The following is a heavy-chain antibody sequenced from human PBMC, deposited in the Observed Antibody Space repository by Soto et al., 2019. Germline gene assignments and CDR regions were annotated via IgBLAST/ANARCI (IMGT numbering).Heavy chain of an antibody. CDR3: ARGEYDFWSGYRDYYYYYMDV. CDR1: GFTFSSYA. V-gene: IGHV3-23*01. J-gene: IGHJ6*03. CDR2: ISGSGGST. Sequence: GGSLRLSCAASGFTFSSYAMSWVRQAPGKGLEWVSAISGSGGSTYYADSVKGRFTISRDNSKNTLYLQMNSLRAEDTAVYYCARGEYDFWSGYRDYYYYYMDVWGKGTTVTVSS. D-gene: IGHD3-3*01.